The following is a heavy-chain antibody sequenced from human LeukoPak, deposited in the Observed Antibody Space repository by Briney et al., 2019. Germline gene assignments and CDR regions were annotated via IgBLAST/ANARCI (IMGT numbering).Heavy chain of an antibody. D-gene: IGHD4-23*01. J-gene: IGHJ5*02. V-gene: IGHV1-46*01. CDR3: ARDNSVEDTAWWFDP. Sequence: ASVKVSCKASGYTFTSYYMHWVRQAPGQGLEVMGIINPSGGSTSYAQKCQGRVPMTRDMSTSTDYMELSSLRSEDTAVYYCARDNSVEDTAWWFDPWGQGTLVTVSS. CDR2: INPSGGST. CDR1: GYTFTSYY.